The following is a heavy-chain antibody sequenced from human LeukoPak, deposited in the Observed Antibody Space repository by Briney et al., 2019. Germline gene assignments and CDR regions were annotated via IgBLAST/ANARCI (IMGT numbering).Heavy chain of an antibody. D-gene: IGHD1-26*01. CDR3: AKARYSGSYWWVFDY. CDR1: GFTFSSYA. J-gene: IGHJ4*02. Sequence: GGSLRLSCAASGFTFSSYAMSWVRQAPGKGLKWVSAISGSGGSTYYADSVKGRFTISRDNSKNTLYLQMNSLRAEDAAVYYCAKARYSGSYWWVFDYWGQGTLVTVSS. V-gene: IGHV3-23*01. CDR2: ISGSGGST.